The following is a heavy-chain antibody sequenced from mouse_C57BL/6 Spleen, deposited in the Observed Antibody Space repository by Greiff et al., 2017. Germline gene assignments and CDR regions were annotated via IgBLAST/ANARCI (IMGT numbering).Heavy chain of an antibody. V-gene: IGHV1-64*01. CDR2: IHPNSGST. D-gene: IGHD3-2*02. CDR1: GYTFTSYW. Sequence: QVQLQQPGAELVKPGASVKLSCKASGYTFTSYWMHWVKQRPGQGLEWIGMIHPNSGSTNYNEKFKSKATLTVDKSSSTAYMQLSSLTSEDSAVDYCALDSSGYWYFDVWGTGTTVTVAA. J-gene: IGHJ1*03. CDR3: ALDSSGYWYFDV.